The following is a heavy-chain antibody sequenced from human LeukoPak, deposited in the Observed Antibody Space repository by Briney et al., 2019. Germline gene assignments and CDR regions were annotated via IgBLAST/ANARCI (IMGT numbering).Heavy chain of an antibody. D-gene: IGHD6-13*01. J-gene: IGHJ4*02. CDR1: GFTFSSYG. CDR2: ISYDGSNK. Sequence: PGGSLRLSCAASGFTFSSYGMHWVRQAPGKGLEWVAVISYDGSNKYYADSGKGRFTISRDNSKNTLYLQMNSLRAEDTAVYYCAKLWAAAGTRDYWGQGTLVTVSS. V-gene: IGHV3-30*18. CDR3: AKLWAAAGTRDY.